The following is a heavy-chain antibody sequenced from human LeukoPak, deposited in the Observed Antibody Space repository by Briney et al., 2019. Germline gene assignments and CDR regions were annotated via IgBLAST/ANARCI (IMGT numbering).Heavy chain of an antibody. J-gene: IGHJ3*02. CDR3: TRDPYYFDSSGYYHHAFDI. V-gene: IGHV3-49*04. CDR1: GFTFRDHA. Sequence: GGSLRLSCTGFGFTFRDHAVSWVRQALGKGLECIGFIRSKVYGGTTEYAASVKGRFTISRDDSKSIAYLQMNSLKTEDTAVYYCTRDPYYFDSSGYYHHAFDIWGQGTMVAVSS. D-gene: IGHD3-22*01. CDR2: IRSKVYGGTT.